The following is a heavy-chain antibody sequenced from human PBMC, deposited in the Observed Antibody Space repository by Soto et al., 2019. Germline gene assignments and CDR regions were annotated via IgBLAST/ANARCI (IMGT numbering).Heavy chain of an antibody. CDR1: EYTFTNNW. J-gene: IGHJ6*02. V-gene: IGHV5-51*01. D-gene: IGHD4-4*01. CDR2: IYPFDSDT. Sequence: GESLKISCKGSEYTFTNNWIGWVRQMPGKGLEWMGIIYPFDSDTRYSPSFQGQVTISADRSINPAYLQWSSLKVSDSGTYYCVRVTTTHTKDLSYHYFSMDVWGPGTTVTVSS. CDR3: VRVTTTHTKDLSYHYFSMDV.